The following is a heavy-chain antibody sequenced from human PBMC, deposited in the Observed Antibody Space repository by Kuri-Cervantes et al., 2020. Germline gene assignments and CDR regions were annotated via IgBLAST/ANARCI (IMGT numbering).Heavy chain of an antibody. CDR2: IYYSGST. J-gene: IGHJ4*02. CDR3: ARERPTMVRGVNSYYFDY. V-gene: IGHV4-59*01. D-gene: IGHD3-10*01. CDR1: GASISSNH. Sequence: SETLSLTCSVSGASISSNHWSWIRQPPGKGLEWIGNIYYSGSTNYNPSLKSRVTISVDTSKNQFSLNLSSVTAADTAVYYCARERPTMVRGVNSYYFDYWAQGTLVTVSS.